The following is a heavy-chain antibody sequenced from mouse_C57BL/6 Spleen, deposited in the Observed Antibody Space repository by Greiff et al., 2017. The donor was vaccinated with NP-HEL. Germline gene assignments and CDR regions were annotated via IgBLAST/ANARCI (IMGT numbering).Heavy chain of an antibody. J-gene: IGHJ2*01. CDR3: ARDDYDKGDY. Sequence: VQLQQSGPELVKPGASVKISCKASGYTFTDYYMNWVKQSHGKSLEWIGDINPNNGGTSYNQKFKGKATLTVDKSSSTAYMELRSLTSEDSAVYYCARDDYDKGDYWGQGTTLTVSS. CDR2: INPNNGGT. V-gene: IGHV1-26*01. CDR1: GYTFTDYY. D-gene: IGHD2-4*01.